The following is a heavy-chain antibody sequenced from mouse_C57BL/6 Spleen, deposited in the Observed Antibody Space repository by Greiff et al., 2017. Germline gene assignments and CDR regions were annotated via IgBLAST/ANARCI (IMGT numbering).Heavy chain of an antibody. V-gene: IGHV1-64*01. CDR1: GYTFTSYW. CDR2: IHPNSGST. Sequence: VQLQQPGAELVKPGASVKLSCKASGYTFTSYWMHWVKQRPGQGLEWIGMIHPNSGSTNYNEKFKSKATLTGDTSSSTAYMQLSSLTSEDSAVYYCARVRKGALDDWGQGTTLTVSS. CDR3: ARVRKGALDD. J-gene: IGHJ2*01.